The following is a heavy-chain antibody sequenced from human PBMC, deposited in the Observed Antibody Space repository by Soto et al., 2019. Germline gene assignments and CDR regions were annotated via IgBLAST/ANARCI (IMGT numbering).Heavy chain of an antibody. J-gene: IGHJ4*02. Sequence: SETLSLTCTVSGGSISSYYWSWVRQPPGKGLEWIGYIYYSGSTYYNPSLKSRVTTSVDTSKNHFSVKLISVTAADTAVYFCASHSYDRSDYFEYWGQGTLVPVSS. CDR3: ASHSYDRSDYFEY. CDR2: IYYSGST. D-gene: IGHD3-22*01. CDR1: GGSISSYY. V-gene: IGHV4-59*08.